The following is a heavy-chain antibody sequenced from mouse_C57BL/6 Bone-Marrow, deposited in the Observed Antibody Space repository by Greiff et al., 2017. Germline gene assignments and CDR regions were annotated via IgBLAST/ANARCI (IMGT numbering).Heavy chain of an antibody. J-gene: IGHJ4*01. D-gene: IGHD1-2*01. CDR1: GFNIKDDY. Sequence: VQLQQSGAELVRPGASVKLSCTASGFNIKDDYMHWVKQRPEQGLEWIGWIDPENGDTAYASKFQGKATITADTSSNTAYLQLSSLTSEDTAVYYGTSFLDYAMDYWGQGTSVTVSS. CDR3: TSFLDYAMDY. V-gene: IGHV14-4*01. CDR2: IDPENGDT.